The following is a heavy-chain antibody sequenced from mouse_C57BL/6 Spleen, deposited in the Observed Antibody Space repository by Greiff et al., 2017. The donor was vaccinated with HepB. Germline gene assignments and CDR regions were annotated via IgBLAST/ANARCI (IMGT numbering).Heavy chain of an antibody. CDR3: ARLDDGYPYYAMDY. D-gene: IGHD2-3*01. CDR1: GYAFTNYL. J-gene: IGHJ4*01. CDR2: INPGSGGT. V-gene: IGHV1-54*01. Sequence: VMLVESGAELVRPGTSVKVSCKASGYAFTNYLIEWVKQRPGQGLEWIGVINPGSGGTNYNEKFKGKATLTADKSSSTAYMQLSSLTSEDSAVYFCARLDDGYPYYAMDYWGQGTSVTVSS.